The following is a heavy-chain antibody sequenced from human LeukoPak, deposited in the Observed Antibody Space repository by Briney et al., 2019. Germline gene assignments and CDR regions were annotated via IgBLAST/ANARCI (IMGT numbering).Heavy chain of an antibody. CDR3: AREIMFHGMDV. CDR2: IYYSGST. V-gene: IGHV4-59*01. J-gene: IGHJ6*02. Sequence: SETLSLTCTVSGGSISSYYWSWLRQPPGKGLEWIGYIYYSGSTNYNPSLKSRVTISVDTSKNQFSLKLSSVTAADTAVYYCAREIMFHGMDVWGQGTTVTVSS. CDR1: GGSISSYY. D-gene: IGHD3-10*02.